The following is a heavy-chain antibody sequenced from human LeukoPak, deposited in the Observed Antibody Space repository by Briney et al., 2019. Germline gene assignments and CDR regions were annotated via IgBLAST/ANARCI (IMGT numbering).Heavy chain of an antibody. J-gene: IGHJ6*02. D-gene: IGHD3-10*01. CDR3: ARIPRPLWFGELRGYGMDV. Sequence: GESLKISCKGSGSSFTSYWIGWVRPLPGKGLEWMGIIYPGDSDTRYSPSFQGQVTISADKSISTAYLQWSSLKASDTAMYYCARIPRPLWFGELRGYGMDVWGQGTTVTVSS. CDR2: IYPGDSDT. V-gene: IGHV5-51*01. CDR1: GSSFTSYW.